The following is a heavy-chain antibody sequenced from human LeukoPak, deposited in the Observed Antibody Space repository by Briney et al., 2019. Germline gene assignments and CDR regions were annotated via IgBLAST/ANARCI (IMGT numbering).Heavy chain of an antibody. CDR3: ARADSSGYYPNLY. J-gene: IGHJ4*02. CDR2: INHSGST. V-gene: IGHV4-34*01. CDR1: GGSFSGYY. Sequence: SETLSLTCAVYGGSFSGYYWSWIRQPPGKGLGWIGEINHSGSTNYNPSLKSRVTMSVDTSKNQFSLKLSSVTAADTAVYYCARADSSGYYPNLYWGQGTLVTVSS. D-gene: IGHD3-22*01.